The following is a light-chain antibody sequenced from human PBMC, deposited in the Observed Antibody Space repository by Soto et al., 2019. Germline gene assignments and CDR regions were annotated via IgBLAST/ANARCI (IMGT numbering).Light chain of an antibody. CDR2: DAS. CDR3: QQYGSSPAT. V-gene: IGKV3-20*01. CDR1: QSVSSY. J-gene: IGKJ5*01. Sequence: EIVLTQSPVTLSLSPGERATLSCRASQSVSSYLAWYQQKPGQPPRLLIYDASNRATGIPARFSGSGSGTDFTLTISRLEPEDFAVYYCQQYGSSPATFGQGTRLEIK.